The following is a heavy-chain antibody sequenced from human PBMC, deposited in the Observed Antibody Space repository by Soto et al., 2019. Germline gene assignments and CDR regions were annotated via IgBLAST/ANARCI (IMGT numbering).Heavy chain of an antibody. Sequence: PSETLSLTCAVYGGSLSGSYWSWIRQPPGKGLEWIGEINHSGSINYNPSLKSRVTISVDTSKNQFSLKLSSVTAAVTAVYYCATERTFDAFDSWGQGTMVTVSS. CDR1: GGSLSGSY. CDR3: ATERTFDAFDS. CDR2: INHSGSI. J-gene: IGHJ3*02. V-gene: IGHV4-34*01.